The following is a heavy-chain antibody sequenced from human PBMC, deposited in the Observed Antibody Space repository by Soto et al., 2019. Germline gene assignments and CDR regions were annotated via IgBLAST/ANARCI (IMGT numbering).Heavy chain of an antibody. V-gene: IGHV5-51*01. CDR1: GYSFTSYW. D-gene: IGHD6-13*01. Sequence: GESLKISCKGSGYSFTSYWIGWVRQMPGKGLEWMGIIYPGDSDTRYSPSFQGQVTISADKSISTAYLQWSSLKASDTAMYYCARLGSSSCSPGFYYGMDVWGQGTTVTVSS. CDR3: ARLGSSSCSPGFYYGMDV. J-gene: IGHJ6*02. CDR2: IYPGDSDT.